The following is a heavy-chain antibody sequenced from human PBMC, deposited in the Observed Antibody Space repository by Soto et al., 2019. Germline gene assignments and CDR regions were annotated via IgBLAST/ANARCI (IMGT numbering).Heavy chain of an antibody. J-gene: IGHJ4*02. Sequence: SETLSLTCTVSGGSIISGDYYWMWIRQSPGKGLEWIGHVYYSGNTDYNPSLKSRVTISVDTSKNQFSLNLSSVTAADTAVYYCARDYSSSSAYWGQGTPVTVSS. CDR3: ARDYSSSSAY. CDR1: GGSIISGDYY. V-gene: IGHV4-30-4*01. CDR2: VYYSGNT. D-gene: IGHD6-6*01.